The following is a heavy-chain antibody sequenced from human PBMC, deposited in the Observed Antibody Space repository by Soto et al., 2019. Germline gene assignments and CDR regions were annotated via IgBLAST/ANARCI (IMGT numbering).Heavy chain of an antibody. CDR1: GGTFSSYI. Sequence: SVKVSCKASGGTFSSYIINWVRQAPGQGLEWMGRIIPILGIAKYAQKFQGRVTITADKSTSTAYMELSSLRSEDTAVYYCARIVYDSSGYNRYFDYWGQGTLVTVSS. D-gene: IGHD3-22*01. V-gene: IGHV1-69*02. J-gene: IGHJ4*02. CDR3: ARIVYDSSGYNRYFDY. CDR2: IIPILGIA.